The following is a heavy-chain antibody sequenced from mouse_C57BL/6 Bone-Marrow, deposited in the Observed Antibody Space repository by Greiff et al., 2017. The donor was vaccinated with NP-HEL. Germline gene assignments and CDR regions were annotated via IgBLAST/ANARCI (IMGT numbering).Heavy chain of an antibody. CDR3: ARANYYDYAWFAY. Sequence: QVQLKESGAELARPGASVKLSCKASGYTFTSYGISWVKQRTGQGLEWIGEIYPRSGNTYYNEKFKGKATLTADKSSSTAYMELRSLTSEDSAVYFCARANYYDYAWFAYWGQGTLVTVSA. J-gene: IGHJ3*01. V-gene: IGHV1-81*01. CDR2: IYPRSGNT. D-gene: IGHD2-4*01. CDR1: GYTFTSYG.